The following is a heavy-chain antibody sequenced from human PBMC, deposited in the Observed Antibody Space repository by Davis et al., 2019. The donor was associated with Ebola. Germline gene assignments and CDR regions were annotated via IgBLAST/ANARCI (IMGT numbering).Heavy chain of an antibody. V-gene: IGHV4-59*11. Sequence: MPSETLSLTCAVSGASISSHYWSWIRQSPGNGLEWIGHIYYRGRTDYNPSFDYRVTISVDTATNHFSLRLRYVTVENTAIYYCARAAGSGLAYWGRGTLVTVSS. D-gene: IGHD3-10*01. J-gene: IGHJ4*02. CDR1: GASISSHY. CDR2: IYYRGRT. CDR3: ARAAGSGLAY.